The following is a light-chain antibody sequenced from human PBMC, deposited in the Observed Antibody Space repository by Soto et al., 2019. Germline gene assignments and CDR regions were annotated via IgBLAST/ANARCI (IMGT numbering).Light chain of an antibody. CDR1: QSVLYSSTNKNY. CDR2: WAS. V-gene: IGKV4-1*01. Sequence: DLVMTQSPDSLAVSLGERATINCKSSQSVLYSSTNKNYLAWYQQTPGQPPKLLIYWASTRESGVPDRFSGSGSGTDFTLTISSLQAEDVAVYYCQQYYSTPWTFGQGTKVEIK. CDR3: QQYYSTPWT. J-gene: IGKJ1*01.